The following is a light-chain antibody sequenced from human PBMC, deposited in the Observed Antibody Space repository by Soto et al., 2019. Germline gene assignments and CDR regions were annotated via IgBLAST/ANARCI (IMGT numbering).Light chain of an antibody. Sequence: EIVLTQSPGTLSLSPGERATLSCRASQSISSNYLAWYQQRPGHAPRLLIYAVSSRATGIPDRFSGSGSGTGFTLTISRLEPEDFAVYYCQQYDDSPWTFAQGTKVEIK. CDR3: QQYDDSPWT. CDR2: AVS. CDR1: QSISSNY. V-gene: IGKV3-20*01. J-gene: IGKJ1*01.